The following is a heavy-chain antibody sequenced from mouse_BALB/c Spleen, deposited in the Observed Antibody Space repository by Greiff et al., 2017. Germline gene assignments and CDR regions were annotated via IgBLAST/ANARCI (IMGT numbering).Heavy chain of an antibody. D-gene: IGHD2-1*01. J-gene: IGHJ2*01. V-gene: IGHV2-9*02. CDR1: GFSLTSYG. CDR2: IWAGGST. CDR3: ARTEYYGNYVGY. Sequence: VKLVESGPGLVTPSQSLSITCTVSGFSLTSYGVHWVRQPPGKGLEWLGVIWAGGSTNYNSALMSRLSISKDNSKSQVFLKMNSLQTDDTAMYYCARTEYYGNYVGYWGQGTTLTVSS.